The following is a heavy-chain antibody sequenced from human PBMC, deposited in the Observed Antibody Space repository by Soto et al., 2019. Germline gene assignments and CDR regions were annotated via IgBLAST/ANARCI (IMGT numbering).Heavy chain of an antibody. J-gene: IGHJ3*02. CDR1: GFTFDDYA. V-gene: IGHV3-9*01. CDR2: ISWNSGSI. CDR3: AKDQTGELLEDAFDI. D-gene: IGHD1-26*01. Sequence: LRLSCAASGFTFDDYAMHWVRQAPGKGLEWVSGISWNSGSIGYADPVKGRFTISRDNAKNSLYLQMKSLRAEDTALYYCAKDQTGELLEDAFDIWGQGTMVTVSS.